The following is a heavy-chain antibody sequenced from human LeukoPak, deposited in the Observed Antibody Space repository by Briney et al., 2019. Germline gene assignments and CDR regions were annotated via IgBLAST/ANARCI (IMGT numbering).Heavy chain of an antibody. CDR1: GYTFTSYG. J-gene: IGHJ4*02. V-gene: IGHV1-18*01. CDR3: ARDKLSSSSAADY. CDR2: ISAYNGNT. Sequence: ASVKVSCKASGYTFTSYGISWVRQAPGQGLEWMGWISAYNGNTNYAQKLQGRVTMTRDTSTSTVYMELSSLRSEDTAVYYCARDKLSSSSAADYWGQGTLVTVSS. D-gene: IGHD6-6*01.